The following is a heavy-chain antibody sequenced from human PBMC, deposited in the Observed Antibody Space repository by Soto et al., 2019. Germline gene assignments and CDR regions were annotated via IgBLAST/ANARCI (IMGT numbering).Heavy chain of an antibody. J-gene: IGHJ4*02. D-gene: IGHD2-21*02. CDR3: AHITQCGGDWSFDS. V-gene: IGHV2-5*01. CDR1: GFSFSNSGVA. CDR2: VFWNDDK. Sequence: QITLKESGPTLVRPTQTLTLTCTFSGFSFSNSGVAVAWIRQPPGKALEWLALVFWNDDKRYSPSLSDRLTITTDTYENQVVLRMTNMDPVDTATYYCAHITQCGGDWSFDSWGQGTLVSVSS.